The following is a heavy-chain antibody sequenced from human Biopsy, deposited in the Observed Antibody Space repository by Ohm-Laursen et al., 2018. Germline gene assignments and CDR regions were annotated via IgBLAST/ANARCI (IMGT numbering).Heavy chain of an antibody. V-gene: IGHV4-59*01. Sequence: SDTLSLTCTDSGDSISSYYWSWIRQPPGKGLQWIGYVYYTGSTDYNPPLQSRVTISVDTSKNHFSLRLRSVTPADTAIYYCARDRGYYSDRTVPGYFDLWGRGTLVTVSS. CDR3: ARDRGYYSDRTVPGYFDL. CDR2: VYYTGST. J-gene: IGHJ2*01. D-gene: IGHD3-22*01. CDR1: GDSISSYY.